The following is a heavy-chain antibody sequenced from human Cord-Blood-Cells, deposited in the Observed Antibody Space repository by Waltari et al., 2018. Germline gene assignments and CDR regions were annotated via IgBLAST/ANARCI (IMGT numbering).Heavy chain of an antibody. J-gene: IGHJ4*02. Sequence: QVQLVQSGAEVKKPRSSVKVSCKASGGTFSSSAISWVRQAHGQGLEWMGRIIPILGIANYAQKFQGRVTITADKSTSTAYMELSSLRSEDTAVYYCARAGSIFGVVIIPTPFDYWGQGTLVTVSS. D-gene: IGHD3-3*01. CDR2: IIPILGIA. V-gene: IGHV1-69*09. CDR1: GGTFSSSA. CDR3: ARAGSIFGVVIIPTPFDY.